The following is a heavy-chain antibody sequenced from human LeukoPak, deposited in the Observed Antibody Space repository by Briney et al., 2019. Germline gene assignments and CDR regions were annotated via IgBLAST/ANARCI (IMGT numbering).Heavy chain of an antibody. Sequence: SVKVSCKASGGTFSSYAISWVRQAPGQGLEWMGWINPNSGGTNYAQKFQGRVTMTRDTSISTAYMELSRLRSDDTAVYYCASRPKNWNYWNYYMDVWGKGTTVTVSS. CDR3: ASRPKNWNYWNYYMDV. D-gene: IGHD1-7*01. CDR1: GGTFSSYA. CDR2: INPNSGGT. V-gene: IGHV1-2*02. J-gene: IGHJ6*03.